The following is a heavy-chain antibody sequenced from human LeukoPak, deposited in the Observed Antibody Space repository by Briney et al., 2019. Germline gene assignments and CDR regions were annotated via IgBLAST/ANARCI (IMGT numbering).Heavy chain of an antibody. J-gene: IGHJ4*02. D-gene: IGHD3-9*01. CDR2: IYYSGST. CDR3: ARVTGYMIEDYFDY. V-gene: IGHV4-59*01. Sequence: SETLSLTCTVSGGSISSYYWSWIRQPPGKGLEWIGYIYYSGSTNYNPSLKSRVTISVDTSKNQFSLKLRSVTAADTAVYYCARVTGYMIEDYFDYWGQGIMVTVSS. CDR1: GGSISSYY.